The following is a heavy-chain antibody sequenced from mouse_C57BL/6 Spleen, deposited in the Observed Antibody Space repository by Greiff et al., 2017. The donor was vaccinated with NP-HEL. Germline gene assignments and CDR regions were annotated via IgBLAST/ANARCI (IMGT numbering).Heavy chain of an antibody. J-gene: IGHJ1*03. Sequence: EVQLVESGGGLVQPGESLKLSCESNEYEFPSHDMSWVRKTPEKRLELVAAINSDGGSTYYPDTMERRFIISRDNTKKTLYLQMSSLRSEDTALYYCARQGAYYSNYGDWYFDVWGTGTTVTVSS. CDR1: EYEFPSHD. D-gene: IGHD2-5*01. CDR3: ARQGAYYSNYGDWYFDV. CDR2: INSDGGST. V-gene: IGHV5-2*01.